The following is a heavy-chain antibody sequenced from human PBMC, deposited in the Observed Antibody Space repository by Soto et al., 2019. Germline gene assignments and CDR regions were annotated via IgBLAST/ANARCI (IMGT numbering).Heavy chain of an antibody. V-gene: IGHV1-69*02. CDR3: ARGTSGYVTLYDY. CDR1: GGTFSSYT. J-gene: IGHJ4*02. CDR2: IIPILGIA. Sequence: SVKVSCKASGGTFSSYTISWVRQAPGQGLEWMGRIIPILGIANYAQKFQGRVTITADKSTSTAYMELSSLRSEDTAVYYCARGTSGYVTLYDYWGQGTLVTVSS. D-gene: IGHD5-12*01.